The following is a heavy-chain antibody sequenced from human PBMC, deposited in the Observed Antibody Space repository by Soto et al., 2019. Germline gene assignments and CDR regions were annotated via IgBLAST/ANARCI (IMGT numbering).Heavy chain of an antibody. CDR1: GGTFSNSA. V-gene: IGHV1-69*01. J-gene: IGHJ4*02. Sequence: QVQLVQSGTEVKKPGSSVKVSCKASGGTFSNSAIIWVRQAPGQGLEWMGGILPIFGTPNYARKFQGRLTISADEFSSTGYMELNILRSEDTAVYYCATRADALDTAMLKGLAHWGQGSLVTVAS. CDR2: ILPIFGTP. CDR3: ATRADALDTAMLKGLAH. D-gene: IGHD5-18*01.